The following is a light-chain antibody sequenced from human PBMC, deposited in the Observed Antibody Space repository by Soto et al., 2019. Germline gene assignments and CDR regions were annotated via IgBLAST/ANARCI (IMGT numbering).Light chain of an antibody. CDR1: SSDVGSYDY. J-gene: IGLJ1*01. V-gene: IGLV2-14*03. CDR2: DVN. CDR3: CAYSTSGTHV. Sequence: QSVLTQPASVSGSPGQSITFSCTGTSSDVGSYDYVSWRQQHPGKAPKLIIYDVNNRPSGVPSRFSGSKSGNTASLIISGLQTEYEADYYCCAYSTSGTHVCGTG.